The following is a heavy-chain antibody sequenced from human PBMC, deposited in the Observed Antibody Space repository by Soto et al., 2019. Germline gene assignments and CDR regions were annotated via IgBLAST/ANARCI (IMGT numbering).Heavy chain of an antibody. D-gene: IGHD3-22*01. CDR2: IDWDDDK. V-gene: IGHV2-70*01. CDR3: ARIRRSYYDSSGLTYNWFDP. J-gene: IGHJ5*02. Sequence: GSGPTLVNPTQTFTLTCTFSGFPLSTTGVGVGWIRQPPGKALEWLALIDWDDDKYYSTSLKTRLTISKDTSKNQVVLTMTNMDPVDTATYYCARIRRSYYDSSGLTYNWFDPWGQGTLVTSPQ. CDR1: GFPLSTTGVG.